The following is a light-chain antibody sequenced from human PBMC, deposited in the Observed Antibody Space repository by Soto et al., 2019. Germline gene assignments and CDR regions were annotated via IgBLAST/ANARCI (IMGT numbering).Light chain of an antibody. V-gene: IGKV3-20*01. CDR3: QQYTGPPTT. CDR1: QSVSSNY. Sequence: MTQSPATLSVSPGERATLSCRASQSVSSNYLAWCQQRPGQAPRLLIYGASTRAAGIPDRFSGSGSGTDFTLTITRLEPEDSAVYFCQQYTGPPTTFGQGTRLEI. J-gene: IGKJ5*01. CDR2: GAS.